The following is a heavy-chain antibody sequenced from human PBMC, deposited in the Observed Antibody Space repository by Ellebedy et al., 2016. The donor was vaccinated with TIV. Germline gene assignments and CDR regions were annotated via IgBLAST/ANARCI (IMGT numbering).Heavy chain of an antibody. V-gene: IGHV1-2*02. CDR1: GYTFTAWY. CDR2: INSHRGGP. D-gene: IGHD6-19*01. J-gene: IGHJ4*02. Sequence: AASVKISCKASGYTFTAWYTHWVRPAPGRGLEGMGWINSHRGGPKYAQKFQGRVTMTTDTSINTAYMELSRLRSDDTAVYYCARVNPGISMAGLTGADYWGQGTLVAVSS. CDR3: ARVNPGISMAGLTGADY.